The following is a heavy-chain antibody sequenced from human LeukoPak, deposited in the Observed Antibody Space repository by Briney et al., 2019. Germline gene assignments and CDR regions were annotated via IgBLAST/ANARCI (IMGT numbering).Heavy chain of an antibody. D-gene: IGHD6-19*01. V-gene: IGHV1-2*02. CDR2: INPNSGGT. CDR3: ARATRLGYSSGWSNYFDY. Sequence: ASVKVSCKASGYTFTSYGISWVRQAPGQGLEWMRWINPNSGGTNYAQNFQGRVTMTRDTSISTAYMELSRLRSDDTAVYYCARATRLGYSSGWSNYFDYWGQGTLVTVSS. CDR1: GYTFTSYG. J-gene: IGHJ4*02.